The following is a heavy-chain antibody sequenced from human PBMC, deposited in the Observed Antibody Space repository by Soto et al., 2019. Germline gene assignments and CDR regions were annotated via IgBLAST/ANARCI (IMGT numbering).Heavy chain of an antibody. J-gene: IGHJ4*02. D-gene: IGHD6-19*01. CDR2: ISSSSSYI. CDR1: GFTFSSYS. Sequence: EVQLVESGGGLVKPGGSLRLSCAASGFTFSSYSMNWVRQAPGKGLEWVSSISSSSSYIYYADSVKGRFTISRDNAKNSLYLKMNSLRAGDTAVYYCAREGVAGSFDYWGQGTLVTVSS. V-gene: IGHV3-21*01. CDR3: AREGVAGSFDY.